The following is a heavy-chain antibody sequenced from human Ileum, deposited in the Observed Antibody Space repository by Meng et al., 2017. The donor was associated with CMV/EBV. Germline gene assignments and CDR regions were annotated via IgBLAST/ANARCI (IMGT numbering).Heavy chain of an antibody. V-gene: IGHV1-18*01. Sequence: SGYNFNIYGINWVRQAPGQGLGWLGWLSGYDGQTKYAQKFKGRVTLTTDTTTSTAYMELRSLNSDDTAVYYCARDPHEFWSSYFFDLWGQGTLVTVSS. CDR3: ARDPHEFWSSYFFDL. D-gene: IGHD3-3*01. CDR2: LSGYDGQT. J-gene: IGHJ5*02. CDR1: GYNFNIYG.